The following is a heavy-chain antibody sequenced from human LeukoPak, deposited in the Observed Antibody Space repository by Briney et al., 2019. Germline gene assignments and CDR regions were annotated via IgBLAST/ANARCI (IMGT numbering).Heavy chain of an antibody. J-gene: IGHJ4*02. CDR2: ILTSGTT. Sequence: SETLSLTCTASNGSISSYHWSWVRQPPGKGLEWIGYILTSGTTNYNPSLKSRLTISVDTSKNQFTLKLSSVTAADTAVYYCARLRVSGSYLYYFDYWGQGTLVTVSS. D-gene: IGHD1-26*01. CDR1: NGSISSYH. CDR3: ARLRVSGSYLYYFDY. V-gene: IGHV4-4*09.